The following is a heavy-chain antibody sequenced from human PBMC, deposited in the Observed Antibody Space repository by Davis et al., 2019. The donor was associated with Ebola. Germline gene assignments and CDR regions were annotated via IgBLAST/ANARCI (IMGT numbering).Heavy chain of an antibody. V-gene: IGHV3-48*03. CDR3: ARDAFSLSRYDTEDH. Sequence: PGGSLRLSCAASGFTFYRYEMNWVRQAPGKGLEWVSYISDSATSTFYADSVKGRFTISRDNARDSLYLQMDSLRVEDTAIYYCARDAFSLSRYDTEDHWGQGTLVTVSS. CDR2: ISDSATST. J-gene: IGHJ4*02. CDR1: GFTFYRYE. D-gene: IGHD3-9*01.